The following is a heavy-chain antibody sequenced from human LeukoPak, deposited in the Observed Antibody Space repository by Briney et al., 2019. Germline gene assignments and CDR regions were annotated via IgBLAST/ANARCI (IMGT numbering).Heavy chain of an antibody. V-gene: IGHV3-30*03. D-gene: IGHD3-3*01. CDR3: ARDSYYDFWSGYYYYFDY. Sequence: GGSLKLSCAASGSTFSSYGMHWVRQAPGKGLEWVAVISYDGSNKYYADSVKGRFTISRDNSKNTLYLQMNSLRAEDTAVYYCARDSYYDFWSGYYYYFDYWGQGTLVTVSS. CDR1: GSTFSSYG. CDR2: ISYDGSNK. J-gene: IGHJ4*02.